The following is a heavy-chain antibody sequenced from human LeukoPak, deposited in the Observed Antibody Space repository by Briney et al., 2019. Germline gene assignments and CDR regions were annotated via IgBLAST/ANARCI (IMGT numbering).Heavy chain of an antibody. D-gene: IGHD3-22*01. J-gene: IGHJ6*03. CDR2: ISWNSGSI. V-gene: IGHV3-9*01. CDR1: GFTFDDYA. CDR3: ARDSGDYYDRSGDYLFYYLDV. Sequence: GRSLRLSCAASGFTFDDYAMHWVRQAPGKGLEWVSGISWNSGSIGYADSVKGRFTISRDRSKDTLYLQMSNLRPEDTAVYYCARDSGDYYDRSGDYLFYYLDVWGRGTPVIVSS.